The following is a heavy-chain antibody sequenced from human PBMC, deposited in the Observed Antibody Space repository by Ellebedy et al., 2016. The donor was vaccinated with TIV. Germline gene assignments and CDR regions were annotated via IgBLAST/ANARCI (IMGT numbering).Heavy chain of an antibody. V-gene: IGHV1-46*02. CDR3: GREGGRRELMKWSFDH. D-gene: IGHD1-7*01. CDR2: INPSGSHT. J-gene: IGHJ4*02. CDR1: GYYFNNNY. Sequence: AASVKVSCQASGYYFNNNYIHWVRQAPPQGLEWMGIINPSGSHTRYAQKFQGRVTMTRDTSTWTVYMDLPRLRYDDTAIYFCGREGGRRELMKWSFDHWGQGTLVTVSS.